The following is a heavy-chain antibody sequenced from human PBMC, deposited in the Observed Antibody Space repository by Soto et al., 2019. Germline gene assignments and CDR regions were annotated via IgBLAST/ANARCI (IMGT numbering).Heavy chain of an antibody. CDR2: IWSDGSDK. CDR3: ARNLNHYFDY. Sequence: QVRLVESGGGVVQPGRSLRLSCAASGFIFSSYGMHWVRQAPDKGLEWVAVIWSDGSDKYYADSVKGRFTISRDNSKNMLFLQINSLRAEDTAIYYCARNLNHYFDYWGQGTLVTVSS. V-gene: IGHV3-33*01. J-gene: IGHJ4*02. CDR1: GFIFSSYG.